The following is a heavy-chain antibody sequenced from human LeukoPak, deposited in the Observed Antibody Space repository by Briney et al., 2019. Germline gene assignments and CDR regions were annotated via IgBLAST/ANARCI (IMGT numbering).Heavy chain of an antibody. Sequence: GGSLRLSCAASGFTFSSYSMNWVRQAPGKGLEWVSSISGSSSYIYYADSVKGRFTISRDNGKNSLYLQMNSLRVEDTAVYYCARDRARADYWGQGTLVTVSS. J-gene: IGHJ4*02. V-gene: IGHV3-21*01. D-gene: IGHD3-10*01. CDR1: GFTFSSYS. CDR3: ARDRARADY. CDR2: ISGSSSYI.